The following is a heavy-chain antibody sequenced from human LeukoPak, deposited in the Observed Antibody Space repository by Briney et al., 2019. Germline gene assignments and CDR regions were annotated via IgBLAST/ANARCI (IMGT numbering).Heavy chain of an antibody. CDR2: IRGSGGDT. J-gene: IGHJ4*02. CDR1: GFTFSSYA. D-gene: IGHD2-8*01. Sequence: PGGSLRLSCAASGFTFSSYAMSWVRQAPGKGLEWVSVIRGSGGDTYYADSVKGRLAISRDISKNTLYLQMNSLSAEDTAVYYCAKGDSGMVRRYYDYWGQGTLVTVSS. CDR3: AKGDSGMVRRYYDY. V-gene: IGHV3-23*01.